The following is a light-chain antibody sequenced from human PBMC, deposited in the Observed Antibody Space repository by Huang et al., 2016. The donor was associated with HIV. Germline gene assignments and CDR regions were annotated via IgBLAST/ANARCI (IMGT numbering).Light chain of an antibody. Sequence: DIQMTQSPSSLSASVGDRVTITCRASQSIGNYLNGYQQKPGKAPKVLIYAASNLQSGVPSRFNGSGSGTEVALTISNLQPEDFATYYCQQSPATFGQGTKLEIK. V-gene: IGKV1-39*01. CDR3: QQSPAT. CDR1: QSIGNY. CDR2: AAS. J-gene: IGKJ2*01.